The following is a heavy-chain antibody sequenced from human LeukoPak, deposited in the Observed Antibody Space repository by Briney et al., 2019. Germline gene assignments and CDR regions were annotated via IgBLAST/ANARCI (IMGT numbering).Heavy chain of an antibody. CDR1: GYSFASYW. Sequence: GESLKISCKGSGYSFASYWIGWVRQMPGKGLEWMGIIYPGDSDTRYSPSFQGQVTISADKSISTAYLQWSSLKASDTAMYYCARQTYYGDYPGPGWYFDLWGRGTLVTVSS. CDR3: ARQTYYGDYPGPGWYFDL. D-gene: IGHD4-17*01. J-gene: IGHJ2*01. CDR2: IYPGDSDT. V-gene: IGHV5-51*01.